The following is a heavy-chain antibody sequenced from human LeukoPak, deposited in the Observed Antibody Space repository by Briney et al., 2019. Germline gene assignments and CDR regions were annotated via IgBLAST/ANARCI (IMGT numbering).Heavy chain of an antibody. V-gene: IGHV3-11*01. Sequence: GGSLRLSCAASGFTFSDYYMSWLRQAPGTGLEWISYISSSGTTVYYADSVKGRFTISRDNAKNSLYLQMNSLRAEDTAVYYCARLDSGYNAYAPFDHWGQGTLVTVSS. J-gene: IGHJ4*02. CDR3: ARLDSGYNAYAPFDH. CDR2: ISSSGTTV. CDR1: GFTFSDYY. D-gene: IGHD5-12*01.